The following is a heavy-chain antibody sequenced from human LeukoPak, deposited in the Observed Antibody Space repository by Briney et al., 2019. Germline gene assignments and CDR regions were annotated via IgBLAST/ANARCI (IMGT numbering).Heavy chain of an antibody. CDR1: GMPFSSSW. CDR2: MNGDGSST. CDR3: ARGAEYAFVI. V-gene: IGHV3-74*01. Sequence: GGSLRLSCAAPGMPFSSSWMHWARQAPGKGLMWVSRMNGDGSSTTYADSVKGRFTISRDNAKNTLYLQMNSLRAEDTAVYYCARGAEYAFVIWGQGTMVTVSS. J-gene: IGHJ3*02. D-gene: IGHD2/OR15-2a*01.